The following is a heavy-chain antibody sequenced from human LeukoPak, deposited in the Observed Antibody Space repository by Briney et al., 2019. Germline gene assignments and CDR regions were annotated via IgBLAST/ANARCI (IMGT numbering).Heavy chain of an antibody. CDR3: AREYYDILTGYYHRAEFDY. CDR2: INPNSGGT. CDR1: GYTFTGYY. D-gene: IGHD3-9*01. J-gene: IGHJ4*02. Sequence: GASVKVSCKASGYTFTGYYMHWVRQAPGQGLEWMGWINPNSGGTNYAQKFQGRVTMTRDTSISTAYMELSRLRSDDTAVYYCAREYYDILTGYYHRAEFDYWGQGTLVTVSS. V-gene: IGHV1-2*02.